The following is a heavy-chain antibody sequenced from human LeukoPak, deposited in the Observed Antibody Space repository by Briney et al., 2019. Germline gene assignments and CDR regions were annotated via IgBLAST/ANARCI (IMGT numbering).Heavy chain of an antibody. CDR3: AKSPIIAVAGTPSFDY. CDR2: ISWNSGSI. CDR1: GFTFDDYA. D-gene: IGHD6-19*01. Sequence: GRSLRLSCAASGFTFDDYAMHWVRQAPGKGLEWVSGISWNSGSIGYADSVKGRFTISRDNAKNSLYLQMNSLRAEDTALYYCAKSPIIAVAGTPSFDYWGQGTLVTVSS. V-gene: IGHV3-9*01. J-gene: IGHJ4*02.